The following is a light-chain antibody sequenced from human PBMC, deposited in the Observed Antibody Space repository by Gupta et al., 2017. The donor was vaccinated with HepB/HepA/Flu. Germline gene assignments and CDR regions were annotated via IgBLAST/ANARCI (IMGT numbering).Light chain of an antibody. V-gene: IGKV3-20*01. CDR3: QLYDNSPTWT. CDR1: QSVISNH. CDR2: GAS. Sequence: DIVLTQSPGTLSLSPGAKATLSCRASQSVISNHLAWYQQKPGQAPRLFIYGASSRATGIPDRFSGSGSGTDFTLTISRLEPEDFAVYSCQLYDNSPTWTFGQGTKVEIK. J-gene: IGKJ1*01.